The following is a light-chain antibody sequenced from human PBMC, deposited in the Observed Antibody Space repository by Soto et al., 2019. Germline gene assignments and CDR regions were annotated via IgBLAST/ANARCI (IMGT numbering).Light chain of an antibody. Sequence: DIQMTQSPSTLPASVGDRVTITCRASQSISSSLAWYQQKPGKAPKLLIYDASSLESGVPSRFSGSGSGTEFTLSINSLQPQDFATYYCQQYHRYTWTFGQGTKVDIX. CDR1: QSISSS. CDR3: QQYHRYTWT. J-gene: IGKJ1*01. V-gene: IGKV1-5*01. CDR2: DAS.